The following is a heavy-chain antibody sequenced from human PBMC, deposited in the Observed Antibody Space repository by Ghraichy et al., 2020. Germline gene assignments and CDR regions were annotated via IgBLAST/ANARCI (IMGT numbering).Heavy chain of an antibody. CDR1: GDSVSSSGYY. V-gene: IGHV4-39*01. Sequence: SETLSLTCSVSGDSVSSSGYYWGWIRQPPGKGPEWLGSIYHSGDTYYNPSLKSRVTMSVDTSNNQFSLRLSSVTAADTAVYYCARHRYTSDWFFYWGQGSLVTVSS. CDR2: IYHSGDT. CDR3: ARHRYTSDWFFY. J-gene: IGHJ4*02. D-gene: IGHD3-9*01.